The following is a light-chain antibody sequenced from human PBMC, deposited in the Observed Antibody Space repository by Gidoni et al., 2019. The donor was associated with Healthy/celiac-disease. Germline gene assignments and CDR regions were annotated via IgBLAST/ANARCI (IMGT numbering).Light chain of an antibody. Sequence: EIVMTQSPATLSVSPGERATLSCRASQSVSSNLARYQQKPGQAPRLLIYGASTRAAGIPARFSGGRSGTEFTLTISSLQSEDFAVYYCQQYNDWPPFTFXGXTKVEIK. J-gene: IGKJ4*01. CDR1: QSVSSN. CDR3: QQYNDWPPFT. CDR2: GAS. V-gene: IGKV3-15*01.